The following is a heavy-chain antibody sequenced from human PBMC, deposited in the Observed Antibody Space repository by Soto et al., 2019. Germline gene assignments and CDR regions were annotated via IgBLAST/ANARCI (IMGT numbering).Heavy chain of an antibody. CDR2: ISYDGSNK. CDR1: GFTFSSYG. J-gene: IGHJ4*02. CDR3: AKEKDYYDSCCYLRFGY. D-gene: IGHD3-22*01. Sequence: PGGSLRLSWAASGFTFSSYGMHRVRQAPGKGLEWVAVISYDGSNKYYADSVKGRFTISRDNSKNTLYLQMNSLRAEDTAVYYCAKEKDYYDSCCYLRFGYWLQVTLGTVCS. V-gene: IGHV3-30*18.